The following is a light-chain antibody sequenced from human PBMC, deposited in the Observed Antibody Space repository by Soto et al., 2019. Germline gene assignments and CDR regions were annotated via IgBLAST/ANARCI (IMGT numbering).Light chain of an antibody. Sequence: QSVLTQPPSVSGAPGQTVTISCTGTSTNIGASYDVPWYQQHPGTAPNLLIYDATNRASGVPDRFSGSKSGTTASLAITGLQAEDEEDYYYQSFDTNLSRSYVFGTGTKLTVL. CDR1: STNIGASYD. J-gene: IGLJ1*01. CDR3: QSFDTNLSRSYV. V-gene: IGLV1-40*01. CDR2: DAT.